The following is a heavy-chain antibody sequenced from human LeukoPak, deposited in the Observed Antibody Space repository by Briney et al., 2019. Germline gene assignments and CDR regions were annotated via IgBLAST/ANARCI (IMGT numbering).Heavy chain of an antibody. V-gene: IGHV3-23*01. CDR2: ISGSATNT. CDR3: ARVDVGYDFWSGSMTKRDFDY. CDR1: GFTFSTYA. J-gene: IGHJ4*01. Sequence: EGSLRLSCAGSGFTFSTYAMSWVRQAPGRGLEWVSTISGSATNTYYADSVKGRFTISRDNSENTLYLQMNSLRSEDTAVYYCARVDVGYDFWSGSMTKRDFDYWGQGTLVTVSS. D-gene: IGHD3-3*01.